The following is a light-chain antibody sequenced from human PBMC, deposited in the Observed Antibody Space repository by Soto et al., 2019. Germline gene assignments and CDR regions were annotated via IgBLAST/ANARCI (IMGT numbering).Light chain of an antibody. Sequence: EIVMTQSPATLSVSPGERATLSCRASQSISSNLAWYQQKPGQAPRLLIYAASTRATAIPARFSGSGSGTEFTLTISSLQSEDFAVYYCQHSNNWPRTFGQGTKVDIK. J-gene: IGKJ1*01. CDR1: QSISSN. V-gene: IGKV3-15*01. CDR2: AAS. CDR3: QHSNNWPRT.